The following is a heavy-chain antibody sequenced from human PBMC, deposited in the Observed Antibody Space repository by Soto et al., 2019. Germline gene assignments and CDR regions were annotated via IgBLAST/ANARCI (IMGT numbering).Heavy chain of an antibody. CDR1: GGSISSSSYY. CDR3: ARPHTIGYCSGGSCPPWFDP. CDR2: IYYSGST. Sequence: SETLSLTCTVSGGSISSSSYYWGWIRQPPGKGLEWIGSIYYSGSTYYNPSLKSRVTISVDTSKNQFSLKLSSVTAADTAVYYCARPHTIGYCSGGSCPPWFDPWGQGTLVTVSS. D-gene: IGHD2-15*01. J-gene: IGHJ5*02. V-gene: IGHV4-39*01.